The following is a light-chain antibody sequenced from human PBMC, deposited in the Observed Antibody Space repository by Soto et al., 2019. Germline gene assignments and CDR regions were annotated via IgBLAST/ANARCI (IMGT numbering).Light chain of an antibody. J-gene: IGKJ4*01. CDR3: QKYNSAPLT. CDR2: AAS. CDR1: QGINNY. V-gene: IGKV1-27*01. Sequence: DIQMTQSPSSLSASVGDRVTITCRASQGINNYLAWYQQRPGKVPKLLIYAASTLPSGVPSRFSGSGSWTDFTITISSLASEDFASYYSQKYNSAPLTFGGGSKVEIK.